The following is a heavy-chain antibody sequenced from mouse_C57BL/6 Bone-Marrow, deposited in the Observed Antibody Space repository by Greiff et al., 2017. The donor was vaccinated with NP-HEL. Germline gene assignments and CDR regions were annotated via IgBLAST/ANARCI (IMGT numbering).Heavy chain of an antibody. CDR3: AREEGNFFFDY. V-gene: IGHV3-6*01. J-gene: IGHJ2*01. CDR2: ISYDGSN. Sequence: DVQLVESGPGLVKPSQSLSLTCSVTGYSITSGYYWNWIRQFPGNKLEWMGYISYDGSNNYNPSLKNRISITRDTSKNQSFLKLNSVTTEDTATYYCAREEGNFFFDYWGQGTTLTVSS. CDR1: GYSITSGYY. D-gene: IGHD2-1*01.